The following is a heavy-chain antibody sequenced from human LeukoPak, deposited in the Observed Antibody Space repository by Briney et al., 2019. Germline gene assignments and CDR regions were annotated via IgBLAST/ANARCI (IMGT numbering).Heavy chain of an antibody. CDR3: ARGGVPYSSGWYNGY. CDR1: GGSFSGYY. J-gene: IGHJ4*02. CDR2: INHSGST. V-gene: IGHV4-34*01. Sequence: SETLPLTCAVYGGSFSGYYWSWIRQPPGKGLEWIGEINHSGSTNYNPSLKSRVTISVDTSKNQFSLKLSSVTAADTAVYYCARGGVPYSSGWYNGYWGQGTLVTVSS. D-gene: IGHD6-19*01.